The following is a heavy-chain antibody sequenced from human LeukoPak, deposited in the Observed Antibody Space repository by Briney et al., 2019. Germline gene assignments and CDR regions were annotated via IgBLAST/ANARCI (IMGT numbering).Heavy chain of an antibody. D-gene: IGHD1-14*01. CDR3: ARDVLAAGATGTFDI. CDR2: IKQDGSEK. J-gene: IGHJ3*02. CDR1: TFTFSNYW. Sequence: GGSLRLSCAASTFTFSNYWMSWVRQAPGKGLEWVANIKQDGSEKYYVDSVRGRFTISRDNAKTSLYLQMNSLRAEDTAVYYCARDVLAAGATGTFDIWGQGTMVTVSS. V-gene: IGHV3-7*03.